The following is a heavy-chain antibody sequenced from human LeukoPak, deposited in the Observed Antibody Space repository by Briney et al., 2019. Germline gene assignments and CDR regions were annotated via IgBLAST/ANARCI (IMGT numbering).Heavy chain of an antibody. CDR2: ISAYNGNT. J-gene: IGHJ4*02. CDR3: AREDSSSWYGKGRFDY. Sequence: ASVKVSCKASGYTFTSYGISWVRQAPGQGLEWMGWISAYNGNTNYAQKLQGRVTMTTDTSTSTAYMELRSLRSDDTAVYYCAREDSSSWYGKGRFDYWGQGTLVTVSS. D-gene: IGHD6-13*01. V-gene: IGHV1-18*01. CDR1: GYTFTSYG.